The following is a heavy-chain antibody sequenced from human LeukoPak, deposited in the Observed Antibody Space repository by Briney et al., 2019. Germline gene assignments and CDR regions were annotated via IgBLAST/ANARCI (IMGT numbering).Heavy chain of an antibody. Sequence: ASVKVSCKASGYTFTGYYMHWVRQAPGQGLEWTGWINPNSGGTNYAQKFQGRVTMTRDTSISTAYMELNRLRSDDTAVYYCARDRDRVYYYDSSGYYSLAFDIWGQGTMVTVSS. V-gene: IGHV1-2*02. CDR3: ARDRDRVYYYDSSGYYSLAFDI. D-gene: IGHD3-22*01. J-gene: IGHJ3*02. CDR1: GYTFTGYY. CDR2: INPNSGGT.